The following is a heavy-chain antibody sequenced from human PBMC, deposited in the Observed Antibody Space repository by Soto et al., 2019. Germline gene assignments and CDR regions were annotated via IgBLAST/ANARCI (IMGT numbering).Heavy chain of an antibody. CDR2: IYYSGRT. D-gene: IGHD3-3*01. V-gene: IGHV4-59*01. Sequence: SETLSLTCTVSGGSISSYYWSWIRQPPGNGLELIGYIYYSGRTTYNPSPKSRVTISVDTSNNEFSLKVSSEKAADTSVXYSARDSASYDFSSGYRYFDYWGQRSPVPVSS. J-gene: IGHJ4*02. CDR3: ARDSASYDFSSGYRYFDY. CDR1: GGSISSYY.